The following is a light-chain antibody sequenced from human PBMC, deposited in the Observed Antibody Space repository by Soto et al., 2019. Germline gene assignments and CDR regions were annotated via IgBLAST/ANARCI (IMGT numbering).Light chain of an antibody. J-gene: IGKJ1*01. CDR3: QQYQNLWT. Sequence: IVITQSASTLSVSPGERATLSCRAGQTIYSNVAWYQQRPGQAPRLLIYRASTRATGVPARFSGSGSGTEFTLTISGLQSEDFALYYCQQYQNLWTFGQGTKVDIK. CDR1: QTIYSN. CDR2: RAS. V-gene: IGKV3-15*01.